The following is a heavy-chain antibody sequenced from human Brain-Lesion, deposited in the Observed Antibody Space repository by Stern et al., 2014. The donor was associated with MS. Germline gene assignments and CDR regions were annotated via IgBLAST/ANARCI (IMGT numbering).Heavy chain of an antibody. Sequence: VQLVESGGGLVQPGGSLTISCTAAGFTFGNYWMTWVRQAPGKGMEWVANIKEDGTEKNYVDSVKGRFTISRDNARNSLYLQMNSLRVEDTALYYCARVSNTIYGIVTQRGSGMDVWDQGTTVIVSS. V-gene: IGHV3-7*01. CDR1: GFTFGNYW. D-gene: IGHD3-3*01. J-gene: IGHJ6*02. CDR2: IKEDGTEK. CDR3: ARVSNTIYGIVTQRGSGMDV.